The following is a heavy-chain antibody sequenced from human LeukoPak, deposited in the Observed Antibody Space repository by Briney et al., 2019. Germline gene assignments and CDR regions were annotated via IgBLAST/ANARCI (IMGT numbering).Heavy chain of an antibody. V-gene: IGHV3-30*18. CDR3: AKDSYSSGWYY. Sequence: GGSLRLSCAASGLTFSSYGMHWVRQAPGKGLEWVAVISYDGSNKYYADSVKGRFTISRDNSKNTLYLQMNSLRAEDTAVYYCAKDSYSSGWYYWGQGTLVTVSS. D-gene: IGHD6-19*01. J-gene: IGHJ4*02. CDR1: GLTFSSYG. CDR2: ISYDGSNK.